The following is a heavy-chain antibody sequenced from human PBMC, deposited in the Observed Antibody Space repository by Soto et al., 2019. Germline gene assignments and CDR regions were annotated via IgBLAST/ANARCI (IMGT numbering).Heavy chain of an antibody. CDR1: GGSISSGGYY. Sequence: QVQLQESGPGLVKPSQTLSLTCTVSGGSISSGGYYWSWIRQHPGKGLEWIGYIYYSGSTYYTSSLTSRVTTSGAASENLFSRQQSSVPAADTAVYYWAGVWDSSGPHFDSWGQGTLVTVSS. D-gene: IGHD3-22*01. V-gene: IGHV4-31*03. CDR2: IYYSGST. CDR3: AGVWDSSGPHFDS. J-gene: IGHJ4*02.